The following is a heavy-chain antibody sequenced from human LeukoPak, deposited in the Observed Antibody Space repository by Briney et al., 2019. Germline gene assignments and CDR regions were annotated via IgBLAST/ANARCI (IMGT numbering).Heavy chain of an antibody. V-gene: IGHV3-23*01. Sequence: PGGSLRLSCAASGFTFSSFAMSWVRQAPGEGLEWVSAMSGSGSTIYYADSVKGRFTISRDNAKNSLYLQMNSLRAEDTAVYYCAELGITMIGGVWGKGTTVTISS. J-gene: IGHJ6*04. CDR1: GFTFSSFA. CDR2: MSGSGSTI. CDR3: AELGITMIGGV. D-gene: IGHD3-10*02.